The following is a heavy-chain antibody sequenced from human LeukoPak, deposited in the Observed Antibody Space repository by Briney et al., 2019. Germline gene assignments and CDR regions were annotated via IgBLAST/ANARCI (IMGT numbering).Heavy chain of an antibody. Sequence: SQTLSLTYAISGDSVSSNNAAWNWIRQSPSRGLEWLGRTYHRSTWYDDYVVSVRSRLTITPDISKNQVSLQLNSVTPEDTAVYYCKREVAVTGGFDYWGQGITVTVSS. CDR2: TYHRSTWYD. CDR1: GDSVSSNNAA. J-gene: IGHJ4*02. V-gene: IGHV6-1*01. CDR3: KREVAVTGGFDY. D-gene: IGHD2-8*02.